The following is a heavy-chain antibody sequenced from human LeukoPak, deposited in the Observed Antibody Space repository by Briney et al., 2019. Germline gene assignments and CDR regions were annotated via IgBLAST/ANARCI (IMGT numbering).Heavy chain of an antibody. Sequence: SETLSLTCTVSGGSISSYYWSWIRQPAGKGLEWIGRIYTSGSTNYNPSLKSRVTMSVDTSKNQFSLKLSSVTAADTAVYYCARGGAARPPYYFDYWGQGTLVTVSS. CDR1: GGSISSYY. J-gene: IGHJ4*02. CDR2: IYTSGST. D-gene: IGHD6-6*01. V-gene: IGHV4-4*07. CDR3: ARGGAARPPYYFDY.